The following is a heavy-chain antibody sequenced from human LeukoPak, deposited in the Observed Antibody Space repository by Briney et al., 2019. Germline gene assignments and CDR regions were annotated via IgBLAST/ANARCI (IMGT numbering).Heavy chain of an antibody. V-gene: IGHV1-46*01. D-gene: IGHD6-13*01. J-gene: IGHJ4*02. Sequence: GASVKVSCKASGYTFTSYYMHWVRQAPGQGLEWMGIINPSGGSTSYAQKFQGRVTMTRDTSTSTVYMELSSLRSEDTAVYYCATAHDIAAAGPWYYFDYWGQGTLVTVSS. CDR3: ATAHDIAAAGPWYYFDY. CDR2: INPSGGST. CDR1: GYTFTSYY.